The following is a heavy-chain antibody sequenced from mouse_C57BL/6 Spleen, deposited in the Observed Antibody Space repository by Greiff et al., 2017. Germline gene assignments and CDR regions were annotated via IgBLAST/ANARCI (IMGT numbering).Heavy chain of an antibody. D-gene: IGHD2-4*01. V-gene: IGHV5-2*01. CDR1: EYEFPSHD. CDR3: ARHRDYDVGVAY. J-gene: IGHJ3*01. Sequence: DVMLVESGGGLVQPGESLKLSCESNEYEFPSHDMSWVRTTPEKRLELVAAINSDGGSTYYPDTMARRFIICRDNTKKHRYQEKSSLGSEDTALYYWARHRDYDVGVAYWGQGTLVTVSA. CDR2: INSDGGST.